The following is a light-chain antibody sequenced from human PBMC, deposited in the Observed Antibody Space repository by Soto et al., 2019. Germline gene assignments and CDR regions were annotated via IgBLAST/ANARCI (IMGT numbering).Light chain of an antibody. Sequence: EIVLTQSPGTLSLSPGERVTLSCRASQSVSASYLGWYQQKSGQAPRLLIYATASRATGFPDRFSGSGSGSAFSLTISRLEPEDCAVYYCQHFCNSQYPFGQGTKLEIK. CDR2: ATA. CDR1: QSVSASY. V-gene: IGKV3-20*01. CDR3: QHFCNSQYP. J-gene: IGKJ2*01.